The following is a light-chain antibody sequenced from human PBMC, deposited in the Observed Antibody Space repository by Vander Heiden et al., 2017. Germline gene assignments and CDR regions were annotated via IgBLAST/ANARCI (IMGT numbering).Light chain of an antibody. CDR2: GKN. J-gene: IGLJ2*01. CDR1: SLRSYY. CDR3: NSRDSSGNIWV. V-gene: IGLV3-19*01. Sequence: SSELTQDPAVSVALGQTVRITCQGDSLRSYYASWYQQKPGQAPVLVIYGKNNRPSGIPDRFSGSSSGNTASLTITGAQAEDEADYCCNSRDSSGNIWVFGGGTKLTVL.